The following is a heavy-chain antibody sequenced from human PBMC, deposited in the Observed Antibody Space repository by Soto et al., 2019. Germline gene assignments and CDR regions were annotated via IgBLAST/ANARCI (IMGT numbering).Heavy chain of an antibody. CDR2: INHSGST. CDR3: ARQATVTSSGY. J-gene: IGHJ4*02. D-gene: IGHD4-4*01. V-gene: IGHV4-34*01. CDR1: GGSFSGYY. Sequence: QVQLQQWGAGLLKPSETLSLTCAVYGGSFSGYYWNWIRQPPGKGLEWIGEINHSGSTNYNPSLKSRVTISVDTSKNQFSLKLSSVTAADTAVYYCARQATVTSSGYWGQGTLVTVSS.